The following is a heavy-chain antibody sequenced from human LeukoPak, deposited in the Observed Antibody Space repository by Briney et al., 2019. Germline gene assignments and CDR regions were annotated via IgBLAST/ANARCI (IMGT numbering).Heavy chain of an antibody. V-gene: IGHV3-7*01. Sequence: GGSLRLSCAASGFTFSSYAMSWVRQAPGKGLEWVANIKQDGSEKYYVDSVKGRFTISRDNAKNSLYLQMNSLRAEDTAVYYCARDRYCSSTSCPDLHWFDPWGQGTLVTVSS. CDR3: ARDRYCSSTSCPDLHWFDP. CDR2: IKQDGSEK. CDR1: GFTFSSYA. J-gene: IGHJ5*02. D-gene: IGHD2-2*01.